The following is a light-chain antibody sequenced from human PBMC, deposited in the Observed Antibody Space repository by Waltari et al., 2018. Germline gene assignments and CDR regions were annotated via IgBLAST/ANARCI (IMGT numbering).Light chain of an antibody. CDR2: DAS. Sequence: EIVLTQSPATLSLSPGDTATLSCRSSQSVGSYLAWYQQKPGQPPRLLIYDASNRATGVPVRVRGSGSGTDFTLTISSLEAEDFAVYYCQQRSNWTPHTFGQGARLEIK. CDR1: QSVGSY. CDR3: QQRSNWTPHT. V-gene: IGKV3-11*01. J-gene: IGKJ2*01.